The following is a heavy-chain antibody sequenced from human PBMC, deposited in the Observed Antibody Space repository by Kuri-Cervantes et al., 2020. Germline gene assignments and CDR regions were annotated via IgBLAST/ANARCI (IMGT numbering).Heavy chain of an antibody. V-gene: IGHV3-21*04. Sequence: GESLKTSCAASGFTFSKYGMHWVRQTPGKGQEWVSSSSSGSSYIYYGDSVKGRFTISRDNAKTSLSLQMTSLRADNTAVYYCARSYSGSWGLSYWGQGTLVTVSS. J-gene: IGHJ4*02. CDR1: GFTFSKYG. CDR2: SSSGSSYI. CDR3: ARSYSGSWGLSY. D-gene: IGHD1-26*01.